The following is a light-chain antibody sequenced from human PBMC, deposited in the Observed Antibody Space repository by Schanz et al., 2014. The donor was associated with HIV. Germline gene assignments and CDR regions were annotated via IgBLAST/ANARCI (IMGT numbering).Light chain of an antibody. V-gene: IGKV3-20*01. CDR3: QHYDSSPLA. CDR1: QSVSSN. Sequence: EIVLTQSPGTLSLSPGERATLSCRASQSVSSNFPWYQQKPGQAPRLLIYGASRRATGIPDRFSGSGSGTDFTLTVSRLEPEDFAVYFCQHYDSSPLAFGQGTKVEIK. J-gene: IGKJ1*01. CDR2: GAS.